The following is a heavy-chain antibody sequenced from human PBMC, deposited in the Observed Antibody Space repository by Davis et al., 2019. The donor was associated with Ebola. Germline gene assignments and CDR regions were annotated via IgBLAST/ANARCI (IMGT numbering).Heavy chain of an antibody. D-gene: IGHD2-2*01. J-gene: IGHJ6*02. Sequence: GESLKISCKGSGYSFTSYWISWVRQMPGKGLEWMGRIDPSDSYTNYSPSFQGHVTISADKSISTAYLQWSSLMASDTAMYYCARLNCISTSCYLSGGDGMDVWGQGTTVTVSS. CDR3: ARLNCISTSCYLSGGDGMDV. CDR2: IDPSDSYT. CDR1: GYSFTSYW. V-gene: IGHV5-10-1*01.